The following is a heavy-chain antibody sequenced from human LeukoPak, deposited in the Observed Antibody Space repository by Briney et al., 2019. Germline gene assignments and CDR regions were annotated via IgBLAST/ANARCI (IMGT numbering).Heavy chain of an antibody. CDR1: GFTFSSYA. CDR2: ISDSGGST. Sequence: GGSLRLSCAASGFTFSSYAMTWVRQAPKKGLEWVSDISDSGGSTYYADSVRGRFTISRDNSKNTLYLQMNSLRAEDTAVYYCARERIVVVPAATYYYGMDVWGQGTTVTVSS. J-gene: IGHJ6*02. D-gene: IGHD2-2*01. V-gene: IGHV3-23*01. CDR3: ARERIVVVPAATYYYGMDV.